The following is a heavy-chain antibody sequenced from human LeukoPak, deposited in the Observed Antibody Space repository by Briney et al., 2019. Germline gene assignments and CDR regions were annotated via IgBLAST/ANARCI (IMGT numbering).Heavy chain of an antibody. CDR2: ISAYNGNT. D-gene: IGHD1-1*01. Sequence: ASVKVSCKASGGTFSSYAISWVRQAPGQGLEWMGWISAYNGNTNYAQKLQGRVTMTTDTSTSTPYMELRSLRSDDTAVYYCARNEFHYYYYMDVWGKGTTVTVSS. J-gene: IGHJ6*03. V-gene: IGHV1-18*01. CDR1: GGTFSSYA. CDR3: ARNEFHYYYYMDV.